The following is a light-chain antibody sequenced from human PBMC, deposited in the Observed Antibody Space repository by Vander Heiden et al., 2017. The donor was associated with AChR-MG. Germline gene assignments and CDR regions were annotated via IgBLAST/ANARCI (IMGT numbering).Light chain of an antibody. J-gene: IGLJ2*01. V-gene: IGLV3-25*03. CDR3: QSADSSGTYVV. Sequence: SYELTQPPSVSVSPGQTARITYSGDALPKQYAYWYQQKPGQDPVLVIYKDSERPSGIPERFSGSSSGTTVTLTISGVQAEDEADYYCQSADSSGTYVVFGGGTKLTVL. CDR2: KDS. CDR1: ALPKQY.